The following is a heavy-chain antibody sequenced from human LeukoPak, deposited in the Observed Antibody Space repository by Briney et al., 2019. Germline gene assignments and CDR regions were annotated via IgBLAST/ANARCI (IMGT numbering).Heavy chain of an antibody. V-gene: IGHV4-61*02. CDR1: GGSISSGSYY. CDR3: ARDLHLTGTTSDYYYMDV. CDR2: IYTSGST. Sequence: PSETLSLTCTVSGGSISSGSYYWSWIRQPAGKGLEWIGRIYTSGSTNYNPSLKSRVTISVDTSKNQFSLKLSSVTAADTAVYYCARDLHLTGTTSDYYYMDVWGKGTTVTVSS. J-gene: IGHJ6*03. D-gene: IGHD1-20*01.